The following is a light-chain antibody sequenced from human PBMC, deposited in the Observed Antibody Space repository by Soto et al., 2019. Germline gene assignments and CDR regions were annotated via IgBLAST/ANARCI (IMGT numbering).Light chain of an antibody. CDR1: SSNIGNNY. Sequence: QSVLTQPPSVSAAPGQKVTISCSGSSSNIGNNYVSWYQQLPETAPKLLIYENNKRPSGIPDRFSGSKSGTAATLGITGLQTGDEADYYCGTWDISRSLGVFGGGTKLTVL. J-gene: IGLJ3*02. V-gene: IGLV1-51*02. CDR3: GTWDISRSLGV. CDR2: ENN.